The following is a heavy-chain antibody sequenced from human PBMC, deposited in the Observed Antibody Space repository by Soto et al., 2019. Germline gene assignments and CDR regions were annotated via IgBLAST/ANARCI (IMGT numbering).Heavy chain of an antibody. J-gene: IGHJ4*02. CDR3: AKDIVRYTYGACDY. D-gene: IGHD5-18*01. V-gene: IGHV3-30*18. CDR2: IAYDGSNK. CDR1: GFTFSSYG. Sequence: QVQLVESGGAVVQPGKSLRLSCAASGFTFSSYGMYWVRQAPGKGLEWVAAIAYDGSNKYHGDSVKGRFTISRDNSQNTLYLQMNSLRVEDTAVYYCAKDIVRYTYGACDYWGQGALVTVSS.